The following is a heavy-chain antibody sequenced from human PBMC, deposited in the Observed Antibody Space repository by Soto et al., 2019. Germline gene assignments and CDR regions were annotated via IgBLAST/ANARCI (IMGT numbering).Heavy chain of an antibody. J-gene: IGHJ4*02. CDR3: ARDLAYCGGDCYPIDY. Sequence: QVQLVQSGAEVKKPGASVKVSCKASGYTFTSNGISWVRQAPGQGLEWMGWISAYNGNTNYAQKLQGRVTMTTDTSTSTAYMELRSLRSDDTAVSYCARDLAYCGGDCYPIDYWGQGTLVTLSS. CDR1: GYTFTSNG. D-gene: IGHD2-21*02. CDR2: ISAYNGNT. V-gene: IGHV1-18*01.